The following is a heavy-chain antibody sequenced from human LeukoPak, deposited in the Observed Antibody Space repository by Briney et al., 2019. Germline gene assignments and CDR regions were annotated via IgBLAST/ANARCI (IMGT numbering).Heavy chain of an antibody. CDR2: IFYDGSYE. J-gene: IGHJ5*02. D-gene: IGHD3-10*01. CDR3: ARGRVRGDVDL. V-gene: IGHV3-33*01. CDR1: GFTFSAYG. Sequence: GGSLRLSCAASGFTFSAYGMHWVRQAPGKGLEWVAFIFYDGSYEYYADSVKGRFDISRDNSRNTVSLQMSSLRPEDSAVYFCARGRVRGDVDLWGQGALVTASS.